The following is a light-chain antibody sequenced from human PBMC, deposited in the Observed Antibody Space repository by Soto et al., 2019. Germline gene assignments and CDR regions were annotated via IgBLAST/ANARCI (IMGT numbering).Light chain of an antibody. V-gene: IGKV1-5*01. CDR3: QQYNSYSRT. J-gene: IGKJ1*01. CDR2: DAS. Sequence: DLQMTQSSSTLSASVGDRATTTRRASQSISSWLAWYQQKPGKAPKLLIYDASYLQGGVPSRFSGSGSGTEFTLTISSLQPDDFATYYCQQYNSYSRTFGQGTKVDIK. CDR1: QSISSW.